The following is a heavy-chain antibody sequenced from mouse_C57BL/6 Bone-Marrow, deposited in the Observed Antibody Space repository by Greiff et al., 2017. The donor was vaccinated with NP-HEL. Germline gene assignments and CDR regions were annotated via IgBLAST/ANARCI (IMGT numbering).Heavy chain of an antibody. CDR1: GYSFTSYY. Sequence: QVQLQQSGPELVKPGASVKISCKASGYSFTSYYIHWVKQRPGQGLEWIGWIYPGSGNTKYNEKFKGKATLTADTSSSTAYMQLSSLTSEDSAVYYCTYITTVVDYWGQGTTLTVSS. CDR3: TYITTVVDY. CDR2: IYPGSGNT. V-gene: IGHV1-66*01. J-gene: IGHJ2*01. D-gene: IGHD1-1*01.